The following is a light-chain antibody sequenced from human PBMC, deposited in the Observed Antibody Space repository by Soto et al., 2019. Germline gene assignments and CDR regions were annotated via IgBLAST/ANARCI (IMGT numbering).Light chain of an antibody. V-gene: IGLV2-18*02. J-gene: IGLJ1*01. Sequence: QSVLTQPPSVSGSPGQSVTISCTGTSSDVGSYNRVSWYQQPPGTAPKLMIYDVSNRPSGVPDRFSGSKSGNTASLTISGLQAEDEADYYCRSYTSSNTYVFGTGTKVNVL. CDR1: SSDVGSYNR. CDR3: RSYTSSNTYV. CDR2: DVS.